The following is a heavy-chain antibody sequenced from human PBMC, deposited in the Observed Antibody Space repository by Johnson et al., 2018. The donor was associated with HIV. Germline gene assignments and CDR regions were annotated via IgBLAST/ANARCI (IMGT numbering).Heavy chain of an antibody. V-gene: IGHV3-53*01. J-gene: IGHJ3*02. D-gene: IGHD6-13*01. CDR2: FYSDSNT. CDR1: GFSISSNY. CDR3: ARERIAAAGLDAFDI. Sequence: VQLVESGGGLIQPGGSLRLSCKASGFSISSNYMSWVRQPPGKGLEWVSVFYSDSNTYSSDSVKGRFTISRDNSKNTLYLQMNSLRAEDTAVYYCARERIAAAGLDAFDIWGQGTMVTVSS.